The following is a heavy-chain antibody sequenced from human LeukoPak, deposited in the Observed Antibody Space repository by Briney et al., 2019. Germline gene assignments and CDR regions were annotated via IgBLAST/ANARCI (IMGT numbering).Heavy chain of an antibody. V-gene: IGHV3-21*01. D-gene: IGHD3-22*01. CDR2: ISSSSSYI. CDR3: ARVAYYYDSKGFYEYFYN. J-gene: IGHJ4*02. CDR1: GFTFSSYS. Sequence: GGSLRLSCAASGFTFSSYSMNWVRQAPGKGLEWVSSISSSSSYIYYADSVKGRFTISRDNAKNSLYLQMNSLRAEDTAVYYCARVAYYYDSKGFYEYFYNCGQGDLVTVSS.